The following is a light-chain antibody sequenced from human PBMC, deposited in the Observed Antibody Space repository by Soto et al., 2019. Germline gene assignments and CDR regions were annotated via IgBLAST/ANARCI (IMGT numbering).Light chain of an antibody. CDR2: EGG. J-gene: IGLJ2*01. CDR3: CSFALRSTLI. V-gene: IGLV2-23*01. Sequence: QSVLTQPASVSGSPGQSITISCTGTSSDVGNYNLVSWYRQYPGKAPKLMIYEGGKRPSGVSNRFSGSKSGNTASLTISGLQAEDEADYYCCSFALRSTLIFGGGTKLTVL. CDR1: SSDVGNYNL.